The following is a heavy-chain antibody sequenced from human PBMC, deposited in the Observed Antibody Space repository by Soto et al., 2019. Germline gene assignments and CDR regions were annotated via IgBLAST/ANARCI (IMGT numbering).Heavy chain of an antibody. CDR3: AKGIAAAGSRPGGFVY. J-gene: IGHJ4*02. V-gene: IGHV3-23*01. CDR1: GFTFSSYA. D-gene: IGHD6-13*01. CDR2: ISGSGGST. Sequence: EVQLLESGGGLVQPGGSLRLSCAASGFTFSSYAMSWVRQAPGKGLEWVSAISGSGGSTYYADSVKGRCTISRDNSKNTLYHQMNSLRAEDAAVYYWAKGIAAAGSRPGGFVYCGQGTLVTVSS.